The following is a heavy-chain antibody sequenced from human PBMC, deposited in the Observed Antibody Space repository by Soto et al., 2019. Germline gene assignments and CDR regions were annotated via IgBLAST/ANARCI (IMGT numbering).Heavy chain of an antibody. V-gene: IGHV1-69*13. CDR1: GGTFSSYA. D-gene: IGHD3-22*01. J-gene: IGHJ6*02. CDR2: IIPIFGTA. Sequence: SVKVSCKASGGTFSSYAISWVRQAPGQGLEWMGGIIPIFGTANYAQKFQGRVTITADESTSTAYMELSSLRSEDTAVYYCARARQYYYDSSGSYGMDVWGQGTTVTVSS. CDR3: ARARQYYYDSSGSYGMDV.